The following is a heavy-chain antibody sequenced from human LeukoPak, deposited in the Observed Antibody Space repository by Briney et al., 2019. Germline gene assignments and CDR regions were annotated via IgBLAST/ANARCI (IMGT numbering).Heavy chain of an antibody. J-gene: IGHJ3*02. D-gene: IGHD6-19*01. Sequence: GGSLRLSCAASGFTFSSYSMNWVRQAPGKGLEWVSYISSSSSTIYYADSVKGRFTISRDNAKNSLYLQMNSLRAEDTAVYYCASGGQWTAFDIWGQGTMVTVSS. CDR2: ISSSSSTI. V-gene: IGHV3-48*01. CDR1: GFTFSSYS. CDR3: ASGGQWTAFDI.